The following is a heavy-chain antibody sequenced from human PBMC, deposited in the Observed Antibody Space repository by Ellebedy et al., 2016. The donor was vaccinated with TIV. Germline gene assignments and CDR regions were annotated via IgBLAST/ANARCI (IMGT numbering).Heavy chain of an antibody. CDR2: ISWNSNNI. Sequence: PGGSLRLSCAASGFTFDDYAMHWVRQAPGRGLEWVSGISWNSNNIGYADSVKGRFTISRDNAKGSLYLQMNSLRAEDTAVYYCARGPRSLVREGIDYWGQGALVTVSS. V-gene: IGHV3-9*01. CDR1: GFTFDDYA. J-gene: IGHJ4*02. CDR3: ARGPRSLVREGIDY. D-gene: IGHD2-8*02.